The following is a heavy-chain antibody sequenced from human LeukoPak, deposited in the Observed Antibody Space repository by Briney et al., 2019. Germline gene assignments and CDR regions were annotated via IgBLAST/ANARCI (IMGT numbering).Heavy chain of an antibody. CDR2: ISTYNGNT. J-gene: IGHJ4*02. V-gene: IGHV1-18*04. D-gene: IGHD6-19*01. CDR1: GYTFTGYY. CDR3: ARDLGSGWQRNFDY. Sequence: ASVKVSCKASGYTFTGYYMHWVRQAPGQGLEWMGWISTYNGNTNYAQKLQGRVTMTTDTSTSTASMELRSLRSDDTAVYYCARDLGSGWQRNFDYWGQGTLVTVSS.